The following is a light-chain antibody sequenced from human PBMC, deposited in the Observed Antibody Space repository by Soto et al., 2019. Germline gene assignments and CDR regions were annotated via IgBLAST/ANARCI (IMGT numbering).Light chain of an antibody. CDR2: AAS. V-gene: IGKV1-12*01. Sequence: DIQMTQSPSSVSASVGDRVTITWRASQGISSWLAWYQHKPGKSPKLLIYAASSLQSGVPSRFSGSGSGTDFTLTISSLQPEDFATNYCQQANSFPLTFGGGNKVEIK. CDR3: QQANSFPLT. CDR1: QGISSW. J-gene: IGKJ4*01.